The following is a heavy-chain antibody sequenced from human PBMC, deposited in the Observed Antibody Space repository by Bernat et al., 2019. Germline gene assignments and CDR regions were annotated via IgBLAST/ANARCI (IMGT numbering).Heavy chain of an antibody. J-gene: IGHJ1*01. CDR3: AREVPTRAIPYSSSWYGYFQH. D-gene: IGHD6-13*01. CDR2: IIPILGIA. CDR1: GGTFSSYT. Sequence: QVQLVQSGAEVKKPGSSVKVSCKASGGTFSSYTISWVRQAPGQGLEWMGRIIPILGIANYAQKFQGRVTITADKSTSTAYMDLSSLRSEDTAVYYCAREVPTRAIPYSSSWYGYFQHWGQGTLVTVSS. V-gene: IGHV1-69*08.